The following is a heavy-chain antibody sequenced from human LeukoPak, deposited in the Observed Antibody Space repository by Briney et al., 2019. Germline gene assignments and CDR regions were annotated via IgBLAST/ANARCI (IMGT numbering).Heavy chain of an antibody. Sequence: PSETLSLTCTVSGGSISSSSYYWGWIRQPPGKGLEWIGSIYYSGSTYYNPSLKSRVTISVDTSKNQFSLKLSSVTAADTAVYYCARHESLWGYSYGYQYYFDYWGQGNLVTVSS. J-gene: IGHJ4*02. CDR2: IYYSGST. V-gene: IGHV4-39*01. CDR3: ARHESLWGYSYGYQYYFDY. CDR1: GGSISSSSYY. D-gene: IGHD5-18*01.